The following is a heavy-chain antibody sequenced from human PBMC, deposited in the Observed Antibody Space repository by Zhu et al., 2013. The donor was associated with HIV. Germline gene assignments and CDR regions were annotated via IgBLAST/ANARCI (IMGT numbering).Heavy chain of an antibody. CDR3: ARGGLDYGDQLLGGWFDP. Sequence: QVQLVQSGAEVKKPGASVKVSCKASGYTFTSYTMHWVRQAPGQGLEWMGIINPSGGSTSYAQKFQGRVTMTRDTSTSTVYMELSSLRSEDTAVYYCARGGLDYGDQLLGGWFDPGAREPWSPSP. CDR2: INPSGGST. D-gene: IGHD4-17*01. CDR1: GYTFTSYT. V-gene: IGHV1-46*01. J-gene: IGHJ5*02.